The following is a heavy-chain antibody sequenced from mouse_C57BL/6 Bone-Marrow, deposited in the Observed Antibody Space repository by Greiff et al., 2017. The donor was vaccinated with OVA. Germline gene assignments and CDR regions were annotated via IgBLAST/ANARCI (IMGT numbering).Heavy chain of an antibody. V-gene: IGHV2-5*01. CDR2: IWRGGST. CDR1: GFSLTSYG. D-gene: IGHD2-1*01. CDR3: AKNRGGNYAFDY. J-gene: IGHJ2*01. Sequence: VKLQESGPGLVQPSQSLSITCTVSGFSLTSYGVHWVRQSPGKGLEWLGVIWRGGSTDYNAAFMSRLSITKDNSKSQVFFKMNSLQADDTAIYYCAKNRGGNYAFDYWGQGTTLTVSS.